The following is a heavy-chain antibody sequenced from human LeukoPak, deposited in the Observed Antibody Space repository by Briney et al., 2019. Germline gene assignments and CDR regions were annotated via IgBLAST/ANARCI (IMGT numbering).Heavy chain of an antibody. V-gene: IGHV3-23*01. J-gene: IGHJ3*02. CDR3: AKLDSSGYYYDAFDI. CDR2: ISGSGGST. CDR1: GFTFSSYA. Sequence: PGGSLRLSCAASGFTFSSYAMSWVRQAPGKGLEWVSAISGSGGSTYYADSVKGRFTISRDNSKNTLYLQMNSLRAGDTAVYYCAKLDSSGYYYDAFDIWGQGTMVTVSS. D-gene: IGHD3-22*01.